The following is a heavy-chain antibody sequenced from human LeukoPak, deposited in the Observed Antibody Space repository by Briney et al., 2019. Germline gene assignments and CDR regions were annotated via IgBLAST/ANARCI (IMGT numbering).Heavy chain of an antibody. CDR2: IKEDGSEI. CDR1: GFTFSTYW. J-gene: IGHJ4*02. V-gene: IGHV3-7*04. Sequence: PGGSLRLAFAVSGFTFSTYWMSWVRQAPGRGLEWVATIKEDGSEIYYVDSVKGRFTISRDNAKKSLYLQTNSLRAEDTAVYYCARGGSRRGRHDYWGQGTLVTVSS. D-gene: IGHD5-18*01. CDR3: ARGGSRRGRHDY.